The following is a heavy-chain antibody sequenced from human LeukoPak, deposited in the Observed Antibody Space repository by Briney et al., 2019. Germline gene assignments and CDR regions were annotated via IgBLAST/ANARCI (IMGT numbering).Heavy chain of an antibody. CDR2: IIPILGIA. J-gene: IGHJ4*02. D-gene: IGHD4-17*01. Sequence: SVKVSCKASGGTFSSYAISWVRQAPGQGLEWMGRIIPILGIANYAQKFQGRVTITADKSTSTAYMELSSLRSEDTAVYYCARDGAPDYGDYGGYWGQGTLVTVSS. CDR3: ARDGAPDYGDYGGY. CDR1: GGTFSSYA. V-gene: IGHV1-69*04.